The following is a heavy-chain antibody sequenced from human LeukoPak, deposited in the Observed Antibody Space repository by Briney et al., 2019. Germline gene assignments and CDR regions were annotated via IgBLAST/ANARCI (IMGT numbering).Heavy chain of an antibody. Sequence: SETLSLTCTVSGGSISSSSYYWGWIRQPPGKGLEWIGSIYYSGSTYYNPSLKSRVTISVDTSKNQFSLKLSSVTAADTAVYYCARHGGYNQYYYYYGMDVWGQGTTVTVSS. CDR3: ARHGGYNQYYYYYGMDV. V-gene: IGHV4-39*01. J-gene: IGHJ6*02. CDR1: GGSISSSSYY. D-gene: IGHD5-18*01. CDR2: IYYSGST.